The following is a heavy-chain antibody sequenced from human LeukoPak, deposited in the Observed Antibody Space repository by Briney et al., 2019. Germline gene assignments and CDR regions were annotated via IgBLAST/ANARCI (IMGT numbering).Heavy chain of an antibody. CDR2: MNIDGSEK. Sequence: GGSLGLSCAASGFTFSNYWMGWVRQAPGKRPEWVANMNIDGSEKYYADSVKGRFTISRDNARNSVYLQMNSLRVEDTAVYYCARDPVEWELLLDCWGQGTLVTVSS. V-gene: IGHV3-7*01. CDR1: GFTFSNYW. D-gene: IGHD1-26*01. J-gene: IGHJ4*02. CDR3: ARDPVEWELLLDC.